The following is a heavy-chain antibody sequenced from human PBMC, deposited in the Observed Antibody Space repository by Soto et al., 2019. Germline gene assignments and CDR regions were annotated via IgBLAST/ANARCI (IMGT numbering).Heavy chain of an antibody. J-gene: IGHJ4*02. Sequence: QLQLQESGPGLVKPSETLSLTCTVSGGSISSSSYYWGWIRQPPGKGLEWIGSIYYSGSTYYNPSLKSRVTISVDTSKNQFSLKLSSVTAADTAVYYCARHVAWFGELSLDYWGQGTLVTVSS. CDR3: ARHVAWFGELSLDY. CDR2: IYYSGST. D-gene: IGHD3-10*01. CDR1: GGSISSSSYY. V-gene: IGHV4-39*01.